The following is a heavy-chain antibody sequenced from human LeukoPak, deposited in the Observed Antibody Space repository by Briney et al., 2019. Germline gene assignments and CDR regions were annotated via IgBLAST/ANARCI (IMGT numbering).Heavy chain of an antibody. CDR2: INPSGGNT. CDR3: ARGVRGYSYGRGIYYMDV. V-gene: IGHV1-46*01. Sequence: ASVKVSCKASGYTFTSYYMHWVRQAPGQGLEWMGIINPSGGNTNYAQKFQGRVTITADESTSTAYMELSSLRSEDTAVYYCARGVRGYSYGRGIYYMDVWGKGTTVTISS. D-gene: IGHD5-18*01. CDR1: GYTFTSYY. J-gene: IGHJ6*03.